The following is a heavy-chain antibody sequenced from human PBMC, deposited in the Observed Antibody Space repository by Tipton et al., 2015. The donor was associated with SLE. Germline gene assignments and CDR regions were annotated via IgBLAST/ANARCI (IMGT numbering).Heavy chain of an antibody. CDR1: GFAFDDYG. Sequence: SLRLSCAASGFAFDDYGMSWVRQVPGKGLEWVSSINWNGGRIHYADSVKGRFTISRDNAKNSLYLQMNSLRAEDTALFYCARDLNGRGEYFPHWGQGTLVTVSS. D-gene: IGHD1-1*01. CDR3: ARDLNGRGEYFPH. J-gene: IGHJ1*01. CDR2: INWNGGRI. V-gene: IGHV3-20*04.